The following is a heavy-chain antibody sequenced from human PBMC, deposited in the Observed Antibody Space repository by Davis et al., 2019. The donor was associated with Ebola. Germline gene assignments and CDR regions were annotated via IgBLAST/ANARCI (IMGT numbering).Heavy chain of an antibody. CDR2: ISGSGGST. J-gene: IGHJ4*02. D-gene: IGHD3-3*01. CDR3: AKIGVLDFDY. Sequence: GGSLRLSCAASGFTVSSNHISWVRQAPGKGLEWVSAISGSGGSTYYADSVKGRFTISRDNSKNTLYLQMNSLRAEDTAVYYCAKIGVLDFDYWGQGTLVTVSS. V-gene: IGHV3-23*01. CDR1: GFTVSSNH.